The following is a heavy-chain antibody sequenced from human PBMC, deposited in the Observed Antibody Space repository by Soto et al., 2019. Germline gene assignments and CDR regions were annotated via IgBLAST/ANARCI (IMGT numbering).Heavy chain of an antibody. Sequence: EVQLVESGGGFVQPGRSLRLSCTFSGFTSDDFALTWVRQAPGKGLEWLGLVRSKTYDGAAEYAASVKGRFTISRDESTSTAFLQMNRLKTEVTAVYYCTRDGDFYGFDVWGQGTTVTVSS. CDR2: VRSKTYDGAA. CDR3: TRDGDFYGFDV. D-gene: IGHD3-3*01. CDR1: GFTSDDFA. V-gene: IGHV3-49*04. J-gene: IGHJ6*02.